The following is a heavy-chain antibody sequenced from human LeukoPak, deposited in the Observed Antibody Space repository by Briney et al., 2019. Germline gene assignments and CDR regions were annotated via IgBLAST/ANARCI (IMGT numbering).Heavy chain of an antibody. CDR3: AKRYQYYDSSGYVYYYYYYMDV. D-gene: IGHD3-22*01. Sequence: SETLSLTCAVYGGSFSGYYWSWIRQPPGKGLEWIGEINHSGSTNYNPSLKSRVTISVDTSKNQFSLKLSSVTAADTAVYYCAKRYQYYDSSGYVYYYYYYMDVWGKGTTVTISS. J-gene: IGHJ6*03. CDR2: INHSGST. CDR1: GGSFSGYY. V-gene: IGHV4-34*01.